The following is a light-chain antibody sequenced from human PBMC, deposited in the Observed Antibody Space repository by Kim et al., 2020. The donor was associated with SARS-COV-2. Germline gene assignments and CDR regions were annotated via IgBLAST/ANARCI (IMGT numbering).Light chain of an antibody. CDR3: QTWDSGTRV. CDR2: INSDGSH. CDR1: AGHSRHP. J-gene: IGLJ2*01. V-gene: IGLV4-69*01. Sequence: ASVKLTCPLSAGHSRHPIACHQQQPEKGPRFLMKINSDGSHIKGAGIPDRFSGSSSGAERYLTISSLQIDDEGDYYCQTWDSGTRVFGGGTKVTVL.